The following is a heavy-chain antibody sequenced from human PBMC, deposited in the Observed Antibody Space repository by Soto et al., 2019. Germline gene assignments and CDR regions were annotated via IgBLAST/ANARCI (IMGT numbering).Heavy chain of an antibody. CDR2: IYWDDDK. Sequence: ESGPTLVNPTQTLTLTCTFSGFSLSSSKVGVGWIRQPPGKALEWLALIYWDDDKRYSPSLKSRLTITKDTSKNQVVLIMTNMEPVDTGTYYCAHSEYTTSSGTFDYWGQGTLVTVSS. J-gene: IGHJ4*02. V-gene: IGHV2-5*02. D-gene: IGHD6-6*01. CDR3: AHSEYTTSSGTFDY. CDR1: GFSLSSSKVG.